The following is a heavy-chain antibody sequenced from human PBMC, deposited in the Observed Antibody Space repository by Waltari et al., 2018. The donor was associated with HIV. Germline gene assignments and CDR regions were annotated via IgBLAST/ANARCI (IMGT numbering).Heavy chain of an antibody. Sequence: QVQLQESGPGLVKPSETLSLTCAVSGYSISRGYYRGWIRQPPGKGLEWMGSIYHSGSTYYNPSLKSRVTISVDTSKNQFSLKLSSVTAADTAVYYCASSYSGSYYDYWGQGTLVTVSS. D-gene: IGHD1-26*01. V-gene: IGHV4-38-2*01. CDR2: IYHSGST. J-gene: IGHJ4*02. CDR1: GYSISRGYY. CDR3: ASSYSGSYYDY.